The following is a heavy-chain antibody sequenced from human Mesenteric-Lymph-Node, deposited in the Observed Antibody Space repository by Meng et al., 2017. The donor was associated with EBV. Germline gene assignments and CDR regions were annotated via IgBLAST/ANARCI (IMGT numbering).Heavy chain of an antibody. CDR1: GSTFTSYD. J-gene: IGHJ4*02. CDR3: SRDSIYNGQDS. V-gene: IGHV1-8*01. Sequence: GHLLQSGAAVKKPGASVQVSCKASGSTFTSYDSNWVRQATGQGLEWMGWMNPNSGATGSTQKFQGRVTMTRNTSISTAYMELNSLTSEDTAVYYCSRDSIYNGQDSWGQGTLVTVSS. D-gene: IGHD5-24*01. CDR2: MNPNSGAT.